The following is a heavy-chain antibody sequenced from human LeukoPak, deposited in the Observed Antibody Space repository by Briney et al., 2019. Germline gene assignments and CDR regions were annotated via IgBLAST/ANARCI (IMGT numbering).Heavy chain of an antibody. CDR3: ARGWGSSWYYFDY. CDR2: IFYSGST. D-gene: IGHD6-13*01. Sequence: PSETLSLTCTVSGGSISTYFWSWIRQPAGKGLEWIGYIFYSGSTKYNPSLKSRVTISVDTSKNQFSLKLSSVTAADTAVYYCARGWGSSWYYFDYWGQGTLVTVSS. J-gene: IGHJ4*02. CDR1: GGSISTYF. V-gene: IGHV4-59*01.